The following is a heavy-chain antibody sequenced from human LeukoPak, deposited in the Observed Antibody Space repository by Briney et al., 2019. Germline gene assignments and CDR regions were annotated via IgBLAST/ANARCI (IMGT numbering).Heavy chain of an antibody. CDR1: GYTLTELS. J-gene: IGHJ6*02. CDR2: FDPEDDET. D-gene: IGHD1-1*01. CDR3: ATFPGPDLERRIPNYYYYGMDV. Sequence: GASVKVSCKVSGYTLTELSMHWVRQAPGKGLEWMGGFDPEDDETIYAQKLQGRVTMTEDTSTDTAYMELSSLRSEDTAVYYCATFPGPDLERRIPNYYYYGMDVWGQGTTVTVSS. V-gene: IGHV1-24*01.